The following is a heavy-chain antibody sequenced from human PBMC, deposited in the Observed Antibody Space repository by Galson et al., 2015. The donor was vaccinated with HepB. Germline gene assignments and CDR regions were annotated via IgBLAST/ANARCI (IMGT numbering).Heavy chain of an antibody. CDR2: IKEDGSET. D-gene: IGHD2-2*01. J-gene: IGHJ3*02. V-gene: IGHV3-7*01. CDR1: GFRFSTSW. CDR3: ARDQGYQTFDI. Sequence: SLRLSCAASGFRFSTSWMTWVRQAPGKWLEGVANIKEDGSETYYVDSVRGRFIISRDNAKNSLYLQMNSLRADDTAVYFCARDQGYQTFDIWGQGTMVTVSS.